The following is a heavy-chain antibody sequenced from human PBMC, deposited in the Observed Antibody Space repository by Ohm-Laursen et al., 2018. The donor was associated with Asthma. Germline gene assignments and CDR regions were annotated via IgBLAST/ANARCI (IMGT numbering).Heavy chain of an antibody. CDR1: GYTFTGYY. CDR2: INPNSGGT. CDR3: ASSRSTYYDFWSGPDY. J-gene: IGHJ4*02. Sequence: GPSVKVSCKASGYTFTGYYMHWVRQAPGQGLEWMGRINPNSGGTNYAQKFQGRVTMTRDTSISTAYMELSRLRSDDTAVYYCASSRSTYYDFWSGPDYWGQGTLVTVSA. D-gene: IGHD3-3*01. V-gene: IGHV1-2*06.